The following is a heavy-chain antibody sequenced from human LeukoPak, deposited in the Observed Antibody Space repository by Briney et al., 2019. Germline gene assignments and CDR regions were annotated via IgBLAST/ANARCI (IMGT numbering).Heavy chain of an antibody. J-gene: IGHJ4*02. CDR3: AKLESGSSFY. CDR1: GFTFSTYA. Sequence: GGSLRLSCAASGFTFSTYAMTWVRQAPGKGLEWVSAISGGGGSTYYADSVKGRFTISRDNSKNTLYLQMNSLRAEDTAVYYCAKLESGSSFYWGQGTLVTVSS. D-gene: IGHD1-26*01. V-gene: IGHV3-23*01. CDR2: ISGGGGST.